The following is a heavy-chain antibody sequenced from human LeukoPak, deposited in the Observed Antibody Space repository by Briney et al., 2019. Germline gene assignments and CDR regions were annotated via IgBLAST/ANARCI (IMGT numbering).Heavy chain of an antibody. CDR1: GGTFSSYA. J-gene: IGHJ5*02. Sequence: GASVKVSCKASGGTFSSYAISWVRQAPGQGLEWMGGIIPIFGTANYAQKFQGRVTITADKSTSTAYMELSSLRSEDTAVYYCARAEQQLAFGESFSWGQGTLVTVSS. CDR2: IIPIFGTA. V-gene: IGHV1-69*06. D-gene: IGHD6-13*01. CDR3: ARAEQQLAFGESFS.